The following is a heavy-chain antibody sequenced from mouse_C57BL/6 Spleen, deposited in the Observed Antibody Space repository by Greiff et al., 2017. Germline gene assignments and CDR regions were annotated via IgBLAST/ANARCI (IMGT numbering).Heavy chain of an antibody. D-gene: IGHD1-1*01. CDR3: ASGGYYGSLYWYFDV. CDR1: GYSITSGYY. J-gene: IGHJ1*03. V-gene: IGHV3-6*01. CDR2: ISYDGSN. Sequence: EVQLVESGPGLVKPSQSLSLTCSVTGYSITSGYYWNWIRQFPGNKLEWMGYISYDGSNNYNPSLKNRISITRDTSKNQFFLKLNSVTTEDTATYYCASGGYYGSLYWYFDVWGTGTTVTVSS.